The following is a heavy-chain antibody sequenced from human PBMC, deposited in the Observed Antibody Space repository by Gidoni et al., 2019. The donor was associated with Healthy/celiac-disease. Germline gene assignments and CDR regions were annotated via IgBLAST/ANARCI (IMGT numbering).Heavy chain of an antibody. CDR1: GFTFSSYS. D-gene: IGHD2-15*01. CDR2: ISSRGSYI. V-gene: IGHV3-21*06. CDR3: ARVSLLAARSFDP. Sequence: EVQLVESGGGLVKPGGSLRLSCAASGFTFSSYSMNWVRQAPGKGLAWVSSISSRGSYIYYADPVKGRFTISRDNAKNSLYLQMNSLRAEDTAVYYCARVSLLAARSFDPWGQGTLVTVSS. J-gene: IGHJ5*02.